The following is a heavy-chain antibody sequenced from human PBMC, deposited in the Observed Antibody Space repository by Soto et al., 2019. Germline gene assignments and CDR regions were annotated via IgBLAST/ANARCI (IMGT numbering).Heavy chain of an antibody. J-gene: IGHJ4*02. D-gene: IGHD3-22*01. CDR1: GGSISSGGYY. V-gene: IGHV4-31*03. Sequence: SETLSLTCTVSGGSISSGGYYWSWIRQHPGKGLEWIGYIYYSGSTYYNPSLKSRVTISVDTSKNQFSLKLSSVTAADTAVYYCARVYYYDSSGYPDPYYFDYWGQGTLVTVSS. CDR2: IYYSGST. CDR3: ARVYYYDSSGYPDPYYFDY.